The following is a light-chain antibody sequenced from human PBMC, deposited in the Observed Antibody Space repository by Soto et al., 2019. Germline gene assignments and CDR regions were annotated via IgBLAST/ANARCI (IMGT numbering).Light chain of an antibody. V-gene: IGKV1-5*01. CDR3: QQANSFTLT. CDR1: QSISNR. Sequence: DIQMTQAPSTLSASAGDSVTITCRASQSISNRLAWYHKKPGKDPKVVIYDASSLEGGVPSRFSGSGSGTDFNLTISRLQTEDFATYYCQQANSFTLTFGGGTKLDNK. J-gene: IGKJ4*01. CDR2: DAS.